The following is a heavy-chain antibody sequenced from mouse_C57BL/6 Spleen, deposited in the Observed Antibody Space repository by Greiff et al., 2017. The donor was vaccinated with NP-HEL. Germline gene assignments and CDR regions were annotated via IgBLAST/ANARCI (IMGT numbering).Heavy chain of an antibody. V-gene: IGHV1-63*01. CDR1: GYTFTNYW. Sequence: VKLMESGAELVRPGTSVKMSCKASGYTFTNYWIGWAKQRPGHGLEWIGDIYPGGGYTNYNEKFKGKATLTADKSSSTAYMQFSSLTSEDSAIYYCARRGGNYYYYAMDYWGQGTSVTVSS. CDR3: ARRGGNYYYYAMDY. D-gene: IGHD2-1*01. CDR2: IYPGGGYT. J-gene: IGHJ4*01.